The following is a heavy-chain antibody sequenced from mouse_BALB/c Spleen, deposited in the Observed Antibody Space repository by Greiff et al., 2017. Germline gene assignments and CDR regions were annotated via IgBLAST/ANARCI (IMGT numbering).Heavy chain of an antibody. CDR1: GFSLTSYG. Sequence: VQLVESGPGLVAPSQSLSITCTVSGFSLTSYGVHWVRQPPGKGLEWLGVIWAGGSTNYNSALMSRLSISKDNSKSQVFLKMNSLQTDDTAMYYCARDGSSYGYYAMDYWGQGTSVTVSS. CDR2: IWAGGST. D-gene: IGHD1-1*01. V-gene: IGHV2-9*02. J-gene: IGHJ4*01. CDR3: ARDGSSYGYYAMDY.